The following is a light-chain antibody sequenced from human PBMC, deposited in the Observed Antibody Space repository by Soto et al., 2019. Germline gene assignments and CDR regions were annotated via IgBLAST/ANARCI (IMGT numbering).Light chain of an antibody. Sequence: EIVLTQSPGTLSLSPGERATLSCRASQSVSSSYLAWYQQKPGQAPRLPIYGASSRATGIPDRFSGSGSGTDFTLTISRLEPEDFAMYYCQQYGSSPWTFGQGTKVDNK. V-gene: IGKV3-20*01. CDR3: QQYGSSPWT. J-gene: IGKJ1*01. CDR1: QSVSSSY. CDR2: GAS.